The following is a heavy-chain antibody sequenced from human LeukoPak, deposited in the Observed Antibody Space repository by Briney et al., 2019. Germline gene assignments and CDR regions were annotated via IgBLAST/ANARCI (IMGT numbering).Heavy chain of an antibody. V-gene: IGHV3-30*04. D-gene: IGHD1-14*01. Sequence: GGSLRLSCAASGFTFSSYAMHWVRQAPGKGLEWVAVISHDGRNENYADSVKGRFTASRDNSKNTLYMQMNSLRAEDTAVYYCASLYNTFDNDSRGQGTLVTVSS. CDR3: ASLYNTFDNDS. CDR2: ISHDGRNE. CDR1: GFTFSSYA. J-gene: IGHJ4*02.